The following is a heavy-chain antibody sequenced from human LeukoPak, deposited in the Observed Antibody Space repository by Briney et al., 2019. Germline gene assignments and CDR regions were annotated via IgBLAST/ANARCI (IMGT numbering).Heavy chain of an antibody. Sequence: ASVNVSCKASGYTFTGHYVHWWRQAPGHGLEWMGWINPNSRVTNYAQKFQGRVTLPRDTSISTAYLELSRLSSDATAIYSCASVDSGTAYLRYDYWGQGTLVTVSS. CDR1: GYTFTGHY. V-gene: IGHV1-2*02. J-gene: IGHJ4*02. CDR3: ASVDSGTAYLRYDY. CDR2: INPNSRVT. D-gene: IGHD3/OR15-3a*01.